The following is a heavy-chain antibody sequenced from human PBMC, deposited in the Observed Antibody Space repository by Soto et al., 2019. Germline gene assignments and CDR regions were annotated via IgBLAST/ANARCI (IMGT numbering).Heavy chain of an antibody. Sequence: GGSLRLSCTASGFTFNAYNMNWVRQAPGKGLEWVSYISSSSYTIKYADSVEGRFTVSRDNGKKSLYLQMNSLRDEDTAVYFCAREISLSAGSYFDYWGQGTLVTVSS. D-gene: IGHD3-10*01. CDR2: ISSSSYTI. V-gene: IGHV3-48*02. CDR1: GFTFNAYN. J-gene: IGHJ4*02. CDR3: AREISLSAGSYFDY.